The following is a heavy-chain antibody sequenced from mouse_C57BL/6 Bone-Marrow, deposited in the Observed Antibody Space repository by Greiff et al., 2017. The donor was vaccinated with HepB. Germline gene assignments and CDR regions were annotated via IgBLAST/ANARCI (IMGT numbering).Heavy chain of an antibody. CDR3: ARCSSGP. CDR1: GFTFTDYY. V-gene: IGHV7-3*01. J-gene: IGHJ4*01. Sequence: VQLKQSGGGLVQPGGSLSLSCAASGFTFTDYYMSWVRQPPGKALEWLGFIRNKANGYTTEYSASVKGRFTISRDNSQSILYLQMNALRAEDSATYYCARCSSGPWGQGTSVTVSS. CDR2: IRNKANGYTT. D-gene: IGHD3-2*02.